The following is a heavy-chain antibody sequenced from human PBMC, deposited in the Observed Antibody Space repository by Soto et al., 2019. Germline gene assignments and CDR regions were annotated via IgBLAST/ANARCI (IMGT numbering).Heavy chain of an antibody. Sequence: GGSLRLSCAASGFIFDTYATSWVRQAPGKGLEWVSTILVDGRTFYVDSVKGRFTISRDSAQNTVYLQMNSLTAGDTALYYCAKATATGGGAFDICGQGTMVTVSS. J-gene: IGHJ3*02. D-gene: IGHD2-8*02. CDR1: GFIFDTYA. V-gene: IGHV3-23*01. CDR2: ILVDGRT. CDR3: AKATATGGGAFDI.